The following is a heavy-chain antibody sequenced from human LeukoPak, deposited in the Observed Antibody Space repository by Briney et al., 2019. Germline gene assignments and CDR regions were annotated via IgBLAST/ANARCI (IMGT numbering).Heavy chain of an antibody. Sequence: PSETLSLTCAVYGGSFSGYYWSWIRQPPGKGLEWIGKINHSGSTNYNPSLKSRVTISVDTSKDQFSLKLSSVTAADTAVYYCTRVRPYYSSGRYFDYWGQGTLVTVSS. CDR2: INHSGST. D-gene: IGHD3-22*01. CDR1: GGSFSGYY. J-gene: IGHJ4*02. V-gene: IGHV4-34*01. CDR3: TRVRPYYSSGRYFDY.